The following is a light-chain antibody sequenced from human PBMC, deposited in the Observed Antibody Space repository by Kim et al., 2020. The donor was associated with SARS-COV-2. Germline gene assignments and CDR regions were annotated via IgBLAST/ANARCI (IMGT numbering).Light chain of an antibody. CDR1: KVGDIY. V-gene: IGLV3-1*01. Sequence: PRQADHITGSGYKVGDIYVSWYQQKPGQSPVVVNYQDNQRPSGIPERFSGSNSGNTATLTISGTQAMDEADYYCQAWDSSTHNYVFGAGTKVTVL. CDR2: QDN. CDR3: QAWDSSTHNYV. J-gene: IGLJ1*01.